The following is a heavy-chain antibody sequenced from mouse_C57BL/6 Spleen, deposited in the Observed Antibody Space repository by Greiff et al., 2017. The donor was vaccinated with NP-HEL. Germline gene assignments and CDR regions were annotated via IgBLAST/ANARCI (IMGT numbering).Heavy chain of an antibody. CDR2: ISDGGSYT. Sequence: EVKLMESGGGLVKPGGSLKLSCAASGFTFSSYAMSWVRQTPEKRLEWVATISDGGSYTYYPDTVKGRFTISRDNAKNNLYLQMSHLKSEDTAMYYCAREGYSNYGYWGQGTTLTVSS. J-gene: IGHJ2*01. CDR1: GFTFSSYA. D-gene: IGHD2-5*01. CDR3: AREGYSNYGY. V-gene: IGHV5-4*01.